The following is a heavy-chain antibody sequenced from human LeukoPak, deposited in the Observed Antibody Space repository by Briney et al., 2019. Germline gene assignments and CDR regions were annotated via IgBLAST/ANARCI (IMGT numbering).Heavy chain of an antibody. CDR1: GGSISSGSYH. V-gene: IGHV4-61*02. D-gene: IGHD1-26*01. Sequence: SETLSPTCTVSGGSISSGSYHWSWIRQPAGKGLEWIGRIYTSGSTNYNPSLKSRVTISVDTSKNQFSLKLSSVTAADTAVYYCVRGRSGSYYSFYIDYWGQGTLVTVSS. CDR3: VRGRSGSYYSFYIDY. J-gene: IGHJ4*02. CDR2: IYTSGST.